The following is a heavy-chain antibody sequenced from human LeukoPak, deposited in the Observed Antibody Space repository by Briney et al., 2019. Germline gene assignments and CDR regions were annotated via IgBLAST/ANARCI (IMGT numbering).Heavy chain of an antibody. J-gene: IGHJ4*02. V-gene: IGHV3-21*01. CDR1: GFTFSSYS. CDR2: ISSSSDYI. Sequence: GGSLRLSCAASGFTFSSYSMNWVRQAPGKGLEWVSSISSSSDYIYYADSVKGRFTISRDNAKNSLYLQMKSLRAEDTAVYYCARDGDIVVVPAALDYWGQGTLVTVSS. D-gene: IGHD2-2*01. CDR3: ARDGDIVVVPAALDY.